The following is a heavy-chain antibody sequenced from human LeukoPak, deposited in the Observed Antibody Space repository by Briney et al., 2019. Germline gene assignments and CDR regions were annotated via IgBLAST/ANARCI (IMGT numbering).Heavy chain of an antibody. D-gene: IGHD3-22*01. Sequence: GCALRLSCAASGFTLSSYSMHGVRQAPGKGLEGVAVISYDGSNKYYADSVKGRFTISRDNSKNTLYLQMNSLRAEDTAVYYCASLPRRTSYYYDSSGPGDYWGQGTLVTVSS. CDR1: GFTLSSYS. CDR2: ISYDGSNK. CDR3: ASLPRRTSYYYDSSGPGDY. J-gene: IGHJ4*02. V-gene: IGHV3-30*03.